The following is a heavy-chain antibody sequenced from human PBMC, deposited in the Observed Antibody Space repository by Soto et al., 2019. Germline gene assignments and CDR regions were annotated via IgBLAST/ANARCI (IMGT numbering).Heavy chain of an antibody. CDR3: ARARGIVVVTARFDY. Sequence: DSGKVSCKGTCYRSTTLAINWVRQAPGQRLEWMGWINAGNGNTKYSQNLQGRVTFTRDTSASTAYMEVSSLRSEDTAVYYCARARGIVVVTARFDYCGQCTLVSV. CDR2: INAGNGNT. J-gene: IGHJ4*02. V-gene: IGHV1-3*01. D-gene: IGHD2-21*02. CDR1: CYRSTTLA.